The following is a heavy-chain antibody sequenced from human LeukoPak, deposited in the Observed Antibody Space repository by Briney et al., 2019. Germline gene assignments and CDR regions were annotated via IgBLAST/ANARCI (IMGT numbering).Heavy chain of an antibody. CDR2: IYTSGST. CDR1: GGSISRGSYY. CDR3: ARDWLGGHGGGFDY. V-gene: IGHV4-61*02. Sequence: SQTLSLTCTGSGGSISRGSYYWSWIRQPAGKGLEWIGRIYTSGSTNYNPSLKSRVTISVDTSKNQFSLKLSSVAAADTAVYYCARDWLGGHGGGFDYWGQGPLVTVSS. D-gene: IGHD3-16*01. J-gene: IGHJ4*02.